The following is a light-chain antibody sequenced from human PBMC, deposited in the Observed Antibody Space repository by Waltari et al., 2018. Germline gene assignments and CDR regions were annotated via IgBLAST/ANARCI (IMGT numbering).Light chain of an antibody. V-gene: IGKV2-30*02. Sequence: DVVMTQSPPSLPVTLGQPASISCRSSQSRGHSDGKTYLNWIQQRPGQSPRRLIYKVSNRDAGVPDRFSASGSGTDFTLKISRVEAEDVGVYYCMQGTHWPLYTFGQGTKLEIK. CDR1: QSRGHSDGKTY. CDR2: KVS. J-gene: IGKJ2*01. CDR3: MQGTHWPLYT.